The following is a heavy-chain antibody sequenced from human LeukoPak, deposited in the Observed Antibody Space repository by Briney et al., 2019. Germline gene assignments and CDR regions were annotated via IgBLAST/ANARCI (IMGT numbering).Heavy chain of an antibody. CDR1: GGSFSGYY. CDR2: INHSGST. CDR3: ARLGPGYSYVN. D-gene: IGHD5-18*01. J-gene: IGHJ4*02. V-gene: IGHV4-34*01. Sequence: SETLSLTCAVYGGSFSGYYWSWIRQPPGKGLEWIGEINHSGSTNYNPSLKSRVTISVDTSKNQFSLKLSSVTAADTAVYYCARLGPGYSYVNWGQGTLVTVSS.